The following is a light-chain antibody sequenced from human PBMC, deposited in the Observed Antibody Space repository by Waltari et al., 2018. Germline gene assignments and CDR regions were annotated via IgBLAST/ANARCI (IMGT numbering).Light chain of an antibody. CDR1: SSDVGGYHY. Sequence: QSALTQPASVSGSPGQSITISCTGTSSDVGGYHYVSWYQQHPGKAPKVMIYDVSKRPSGVSNRFSGSKSGNTASLTISGLQAEDETDYYCCSYAGSNTFVFGTGTKVTVL. J-gene: IGLJ1*01. CDR3: CSYAGSNTFV. CDR2: DVS. V-gene: IGLV2-23*02.